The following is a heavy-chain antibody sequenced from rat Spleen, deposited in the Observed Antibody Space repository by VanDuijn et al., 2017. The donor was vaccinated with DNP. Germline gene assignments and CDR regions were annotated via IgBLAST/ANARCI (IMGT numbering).Heavy chain of an antibody. Sequence: EMQLQESGPGLVKPSQSLSLTCSVTDYSITSDYWGWIRKFPGNKMEWIGHINYSGRTSYNPSLKSRLSMTRDTSKNHFFLHLNSVTTEDTATYDCARWNRYFDYWGQGVMVPVSS. D-gene: IGHD1-5*01. V-gene: IGHV3-1*01. CDR2: INYSGRT. CDR1: DYSITSDY. J-gene: IGHJ2*01. CDR3: ARWNRYFDY.